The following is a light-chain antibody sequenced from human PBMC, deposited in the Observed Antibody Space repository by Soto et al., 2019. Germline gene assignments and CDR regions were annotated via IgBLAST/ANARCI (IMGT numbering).Light chain of an antibody. CDR3: SSYTSSSTSNSV. Sequence: QSVLTQPASVSGSPGQSITISCTGTSSDVGGYNYVSWYQQHPSKAPKLMIYDVSNRHSGVSNRFSGSKSGNTAYLTISGLQADDEADYYCSSYTSSSTSNSVFGEGTKLTVL. CDR1: SSDVGGYNY. J-gene: IGLJ3*02. V-gene: IGLV2-14*01. CDR2: DVS.